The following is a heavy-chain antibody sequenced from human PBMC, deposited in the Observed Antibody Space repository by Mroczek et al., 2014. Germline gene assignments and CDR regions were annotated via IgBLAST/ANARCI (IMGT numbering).Heavy chain of an antibody. CDR1: GDSVSSNSAA. J-gene: IGHJ6*02. V-gene: IGHV6-1*01. D-gene: IGHD1-1*01. CDR3: ARGQLETTEATPYYYYGMDV. CDR2: TYYRSKWYN. Sequence: QVQLQQSGPGLVKPSQTLSLTCAISGDSVSSNSAAWNWIRQSPSRGLEWLGRTYYRSKWYNDYAVSVKSRITINPDTSKNQFSLQLNSVTPEDTAVYYCARGQLETTEATPYYYYGMDVVGPRDPRSPVSS.